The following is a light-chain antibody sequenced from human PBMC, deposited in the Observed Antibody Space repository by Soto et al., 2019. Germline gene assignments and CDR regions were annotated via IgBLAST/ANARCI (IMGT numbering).Light chain of an antibody. V-gene: IGLV1-40*01. CDR3: QSYDSSVSGWV. Sequence: QPVLTQPPSVSGAPGQRVIISCSGSSSNIGTGYDVHWYQQFPGTAPKLLIYGYFNPPSGIPDRFSRSKSGTSASLAITGLQAEDEADYYCQSYDSSVSGWVFGGGTKVTVL. CDR2: GYF. CDR1: SSNIGTGYD. J-gene: IGLJ3*02.